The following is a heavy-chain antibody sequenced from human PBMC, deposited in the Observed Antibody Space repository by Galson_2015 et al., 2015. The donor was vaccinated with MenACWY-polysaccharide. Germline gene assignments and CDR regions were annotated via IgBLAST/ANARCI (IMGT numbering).Heavy chain of an antibody. J-gene: IGHJ6*02. CDR1: GFSVSTSGVG. D-gene: IGHD6-13*01. CDR2: IYWDDDK. CDR3: ARRRSSSWYEGRYYVMDV. V-gene: IGHV2-5*02. Sequence: PALVKPTQTLTLTCTFSGFSVSTSGVGVGWIRRPPGKALEWLALIYWDDDKRYSPSLKSRLNITKDTSKNQVVLTMTNMDPVDTATYYCARRRSSSWYEGRYYVMDVWGQGTTVTVSS.